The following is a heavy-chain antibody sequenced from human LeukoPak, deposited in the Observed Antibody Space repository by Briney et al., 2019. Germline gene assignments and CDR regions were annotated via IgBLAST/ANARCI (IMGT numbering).Heavy chain of an antibody. CDR1: GFTFSSYG. D-gene: IGHD1-26*01. Sequence: GRSLRLSCAASGFTFSSYGMHWVRQAPGKGLEWVAVISYDGSNKYYADSVKGRFTISRDNSKNTLYLQMNSLRAEDTAVYYCAKPSWGGSGSYGPFDYWAREPWSPSPQ. V-gene: IGHV3-30*18. CDR3: AKPSWGGSGSYGPFDY. CDR2: ISYDGSNK. J-gene: IGHJ4*02.